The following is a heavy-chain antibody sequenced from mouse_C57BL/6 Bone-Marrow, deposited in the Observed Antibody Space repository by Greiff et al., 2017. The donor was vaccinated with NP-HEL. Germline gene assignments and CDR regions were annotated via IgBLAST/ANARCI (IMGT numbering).Heavy chain of an antibody. J-gene: IGHJ2*01. V-gene: IGHV1-62-2*01. CDR1: GYTFTEYT. CDR2: FYPGSGSI. CDR3: ARNEDGKIYGKGFDD. D-gene: IGHD2-1*01. Sequence: QVQLKESGAELVKPGASVKLSCKASGYTFTEYTIHWVKQRSGQGLEWIGWFYPGSGSIKYNEKFKDKATLTADKSSSTVYMELSRLTSEDSAVDFCARNEDGKIYGKGFDDWGKGTTLTVSS.